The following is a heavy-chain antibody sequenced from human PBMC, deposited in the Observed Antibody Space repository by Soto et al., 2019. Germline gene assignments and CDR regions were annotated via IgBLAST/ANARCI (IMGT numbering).Heavy chain of an antibody. Sequence: SETLSLTCTVSGGSISSYYWSWIRQPPGKGLEWIGYIYYSGSTNYNPSLKSRVTISVGTSKNQFSLKLSSVTAADTAVYYCARDQYSSAGPGMDVWGQGTTVTVSS. V-gene: IGHV4-59*01. CDR3: ARDQYSSAGPGMDV. CDR1: GGSISSYY. J-gene: IGHJ6*02. D-gene: IGHD6-25*01. CDR2: IYYSGST.